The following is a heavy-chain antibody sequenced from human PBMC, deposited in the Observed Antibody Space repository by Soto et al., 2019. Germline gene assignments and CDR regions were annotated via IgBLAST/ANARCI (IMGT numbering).Heavy chain of an antibody. V-gene: IGHV4-34*01. D-gene: IGHD4-17*01. CDR1: GGSFSGYY. J-gene: IGHJ4*02. Sequence: QVQLQQWGAGLLKPSETLSLTCAVYGGSFSGYYWSWIRQPPGKGLEWIGEINHSGSTNYNPSLKSRVTISVDTSKNQFSLKLSSVTAADTAGYYCARVSERCLDYWGQGTLVTVSS. CDR3: ARVSERCLDY. CDR2: INHSGST.